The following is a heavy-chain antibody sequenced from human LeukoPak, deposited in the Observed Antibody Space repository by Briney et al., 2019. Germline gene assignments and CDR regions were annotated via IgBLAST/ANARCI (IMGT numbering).Heavy chain of an antibody. Sequence: SLRLSCKASGFSFEEYAMQWVRQVPGKGLQWVSGISSNGESTGYADSVKGRFTISRDNAKNSLYLQMNILRTEDKALYYCAKGSGTYQGPFDHWGQGILVTVSS. D-gene: IGHD1-1*01. CDR3: AKGSGTYQGPFDH. CDR2: ISSNGEST. V-gene: IGHV3-9*01. J-gene: IGHJ4*02. CDR1: GFSFEEYA.